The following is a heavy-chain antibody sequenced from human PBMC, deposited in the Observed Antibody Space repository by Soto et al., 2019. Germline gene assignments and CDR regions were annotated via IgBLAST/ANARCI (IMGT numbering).Heavy chain of an antibody. J-gene: IGHJ6*02. CDR2: ISYDGSNK. V-gene: IGHV3-30*18. CDR3: AKGRGYVTYGMDV. CDR1: GFTFSSYG. D-gene: IGHD5-12*01. Sequence: QVQLVESGGGVVQPGRSLRLSCAASGFTFSSYGMHWVRQAPGKGLEWVAVISYDGSNKYYADSVKGRFTISSDNSKNTLYLQMNSLRAEDTAVYYCAKGRGYVTYGMDVWGQGTTVTVSS.